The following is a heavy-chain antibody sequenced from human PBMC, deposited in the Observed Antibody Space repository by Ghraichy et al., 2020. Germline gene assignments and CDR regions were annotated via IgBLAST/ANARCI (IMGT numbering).Heavy chain of an antibody. CDR2: ISSGSSYI. CDR1: GVTFRSYN. J-gene: IGHJ4*02. V-gene: IGHV3-21*01. D-gene: IGHD3-22*01. CDR3: STKSDSSGYYDSSFDY. Sequence: GGSLRLSCAASGVTFRSYNMNWVRQAPGKGLEWVSSISSGSSYIYYADSVKGRFTISRDNAKNSLYLQMTSLRAEDTAAYYCSTKSDSSGYYDSSFDYWGQGTLVTVSS.